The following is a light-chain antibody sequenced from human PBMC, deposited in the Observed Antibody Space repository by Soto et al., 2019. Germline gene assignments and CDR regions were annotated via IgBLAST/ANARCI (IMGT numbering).Light chain of an antibody. CDR2: EVN. Sequence: QSVLTQPASMSGSPGQSITIPCTGTSTDIGLYYYVSWYQHHPGKAPKLLISEVNVRPSRISDRFSASKAGNTASLTISALRPEDEASYYCMSLTSTRVPIGFGTGTKVTVL. J-gene: IGLJ1*01. CDR1: STDIGLYYY. CDR3: MSLTSTRVPIG. V-gene: IGLV2-14*01.